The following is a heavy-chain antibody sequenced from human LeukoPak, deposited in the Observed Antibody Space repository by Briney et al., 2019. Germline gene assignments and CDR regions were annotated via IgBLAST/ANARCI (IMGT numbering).Heavy chain of an antibody. CDR2: IQQEGSEK. J-gene: IGHJ3*02. D-gene: IGHD3-22*01. Sequence: GGSLSLSCAASGFTFSGSWMSWVRQAPGKGLEWVANIQQEGSEKYYVDSVKGRFSISRDNAKNSLYLQMNSLRAEDTAVYYCARAKMFYYEGGTYYHALDIWGQGTMVTVSS. CDR3: ARAKMFYYEGGTYYHALDI. CDR1: GFTFSGSW. V-gene: IGHV3-7*02.